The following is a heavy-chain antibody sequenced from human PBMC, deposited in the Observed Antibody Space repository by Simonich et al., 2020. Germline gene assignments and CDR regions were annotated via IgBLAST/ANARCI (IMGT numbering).Heavy chain of an antibody. Sequence: QVQLVQSGAEVKKPGASVKVSCKASGYTFTGSYMHWVRQAPGQGLEGRVSTNPNRGGKNYAQKFQGRVTMTRDTSISTAYMELSRLRSDDTAVYYCARGRIAAAGTYYYYYMDVWGKGTTVTVSS. CDR1: GYTFTGSY. CDR2: TNPNRGGK. D-gene: IGHD6-13*01. J-gene: IGHJ6*03. V-gene: IGHV1-2*02. CDR3: ARGRIAAAGTYYYYYMDV.